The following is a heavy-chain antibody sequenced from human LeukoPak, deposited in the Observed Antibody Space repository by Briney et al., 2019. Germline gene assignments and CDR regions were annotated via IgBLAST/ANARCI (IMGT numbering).Heavy chain of an antibody. CDR2: IYYSGST. V-gene: IGHV4-39*01. CDR1: GGSISSSSYY. CDR3: ASLRYYYDSSGYEFDP. J-gene: IGHJ5*02. Sequence: SETLSLTCTVSGGSISSSSYYWGWIRQPPGKGLEWIGSIYYSGSTYYNPSLKSRVTISVDTSKNQFSLKLSSVTAADTAVYYCASLRYYYDSSGYEFDPWGQGTLDTVSS. D-gene: IGHD3-22*01.